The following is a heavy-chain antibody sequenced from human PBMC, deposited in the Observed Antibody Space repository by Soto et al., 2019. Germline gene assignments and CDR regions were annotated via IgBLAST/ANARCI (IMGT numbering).Heavy chain of an antibody. CDR3: ARSSMVRGVIYYYYGMDV. CDR2: IYYSGST. D-gene: IGHD3-10*01. Sequence: SETLSLTCPVPCCSISSISYYWGWIRQPPGKGLEWIGRIYYSGSTYHNPSLKSRVTISVDTSKNQFSLKLSSVTAADTAVYYCARSSMVRGVIYYYYGMDVWGQGTTVTVS. CDR1: CCSISSISYY. J-gene: IGHJ6*02. V-gene: IGHV4-39*01.